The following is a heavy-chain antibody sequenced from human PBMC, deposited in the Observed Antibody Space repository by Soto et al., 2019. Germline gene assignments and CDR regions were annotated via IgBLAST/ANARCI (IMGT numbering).Heavy chain of an antibody. V-gene: IGHV1-69*13. CDR3: AETGTTGYYGMDV. CDR1: GGTFSSYA. Sequence: ASVKVSCKASGGTFSSYAISWVRQAPGQGLEWMGGIIPIFGTANYAQKFQGRVTITADESTSTAYMELSSLRSEDTAVYYCAETGTTGYYGMDVWGQGTTVTAP. CDR2: IIPIFGTA. J-gene: IGHJ6*02. D-gene: IGHD1-7*01.